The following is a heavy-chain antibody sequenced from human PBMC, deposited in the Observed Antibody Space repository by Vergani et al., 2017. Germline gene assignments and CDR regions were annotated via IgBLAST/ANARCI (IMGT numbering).Heavy chain of an antibody. Sequence: QVQLVESGGGVVQPGRSLRLSCAASGFTFSSYGMHWVRQAPGKGLEWVAVISYDGSNKYYADSVKGRFTISRDNSKNTLYLQMNSLRAEDTAVYYCAKVPTVRRTRLGYFQHWGQGSRVTVSS. CDR3: AKVPTVRRTRLGYFQH. V-gene: IGHV3-30*18. CDR1: GFTFSSYG. D-gene: IGHD2-2*01. J-gene: IGHJ1*01. CDR2: ISYDGSNK.